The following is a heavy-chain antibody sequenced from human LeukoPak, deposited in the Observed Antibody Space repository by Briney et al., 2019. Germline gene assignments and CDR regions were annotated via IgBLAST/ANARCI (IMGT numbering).Heavy chain of an antibody. V-gene: IGHV1-18*01. CDR2: ISAYNGNT. J-gene: IGHJ4*02. Sequence: GASVKVSCKASGYTFTSYGISWVRQAPGQGLEWMGWISAYNGNTNYAQKLQGRVTMTTDTSTSTAYMELRSLRSDDTAVYYCARDFAYCGGDCYYLFDYWGQGTLVTVSS. CDR1: GYTFTSYG. CDR3: ARDFAYCGGDCYYLFDY. D-gene: IGHD2-21*02.